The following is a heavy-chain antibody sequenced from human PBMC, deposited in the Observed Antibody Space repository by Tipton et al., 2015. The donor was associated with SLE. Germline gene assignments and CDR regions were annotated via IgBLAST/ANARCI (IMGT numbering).Heavy chain of an antibody. Sequence: TLSLTCAVYGGSFSGYSWSWIRQPPGKGLEWIGYIYYSGSTNYNPSLKSRVTISVDTSKNQFSLKLSSVTAADTAVYYCARRNSNRGRDTYYYYYYMDVWGKGTTVTVSS. D-gene: IGHD4-23*01. CDR3: ARRNSNRGRDTYYYYYYMDV. V-gene: IGHV4-59*01. CDR1: GGSFSGYS. CDR2: IYYSGST. J-gene: IGHJ6*03.